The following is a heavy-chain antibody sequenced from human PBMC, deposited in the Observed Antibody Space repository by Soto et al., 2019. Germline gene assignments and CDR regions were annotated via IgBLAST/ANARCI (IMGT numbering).Heavy chain of an antibody. J-gene: IGHJ4*02. D-gene: IGHD6-19*01. Sequence: SETLSLTCSVSGGSISGSYWSWIRQSPGKGQEWLGYVYYTGSTNYSPSLRSRFSISVDTSKNECSLRLSSVTAADTAVYFCARSVAVPGAHIDYWGQGTQVTVYS. CDR3: ARSVAVPGAHIDY. CDR1: GGSISGSY. V-gene: IGHV4-59*01. CDR2: VYYTGST.